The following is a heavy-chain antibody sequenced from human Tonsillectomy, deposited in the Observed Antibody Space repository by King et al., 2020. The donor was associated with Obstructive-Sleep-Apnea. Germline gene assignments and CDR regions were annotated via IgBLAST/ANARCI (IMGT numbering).Heavy chain of an antibody. J-gene: IGHJ5*01. CDR1: GGSINSYY. D-gene: IGHD2-15*01. V-gene: IGHV4-4*07. CDR3: ARDGSVGWFDS. Sequence: QLQESGPGLVKPSETLSLTCTVSGGSINSYYWSWIRQPAGKGLEWIGRIYTSGITNYNPSLKSRVTLPVDTSKNQFSLKLSSVTAADTAVYYCARDGSVGWFDSWGQGTLVTVSS. CDR2: IYTSGIT.